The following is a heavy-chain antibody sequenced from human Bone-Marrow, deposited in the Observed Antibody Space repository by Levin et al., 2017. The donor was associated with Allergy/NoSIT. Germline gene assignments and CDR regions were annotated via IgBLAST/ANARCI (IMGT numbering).Heavy chain of an antibody. V-gene: IGHV2-5*02. J-gene: IGHJ4*02. CDR2: IFWDDDK. CDR3: GAKFDY. CDR1: GFSLNTNEIH. Sequence: SGPTLVKATQTLTLTCTVSGFSLNTNEIHVGWIRQPPGKALEWLALIFWDDDKRYSPSLKSRLTITKDASKNQVVLTMTKMDPLDTGTYYCGAKFDYWGQGIQVTVSS.